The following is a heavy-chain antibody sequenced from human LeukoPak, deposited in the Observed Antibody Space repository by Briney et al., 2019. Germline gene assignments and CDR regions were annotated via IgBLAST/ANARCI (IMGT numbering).Heavy chain of an antibody. Sequence: GASVKVSCKASGGTFSSYAISWVRQAPGQGLEWMGGIIPIFGTANYAQKFQGRVTITRNTSISTAYMELSSLRSEDTAVYYCARGFGDPSYYDFWSGYYYYYYYYMDVWGKGTTVTVSS. CDR2: IIPIFGTA. J-gene: IGHJ6*03. D-gene: IGHD3-3*01. CDR3: ARGFGDPSYYDFWSGYYYYYYYYMDV. V-gene: IGHV1-69*05. CDR1: GGTFSSYA.